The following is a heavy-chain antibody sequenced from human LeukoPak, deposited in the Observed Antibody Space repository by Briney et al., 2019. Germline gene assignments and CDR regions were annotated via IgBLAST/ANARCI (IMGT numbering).Heavy chain of an antibody. CDR1: GFTFSSYS. CDR3: ARDYTRGIAARPLNWFDP. Sequence: GGSLRLSCAASGFTFSSYSMNRVRQAPGKGLEWVSSISSSSYIYYADSVKGRFTISRDNAKNSLYLQMNSLRAEDTAVYYCARDYTRGIAARPLNWFDPWGQGTLVTVSS. V-gene: IGHV3-21*01. D-gene: IGHD6-6*01. CDR2: ISSSSYI. J-gene: IGHJ5*02.